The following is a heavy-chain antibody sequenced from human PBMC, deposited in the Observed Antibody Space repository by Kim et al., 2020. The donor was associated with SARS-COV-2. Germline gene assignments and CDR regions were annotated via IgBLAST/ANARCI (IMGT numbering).Heavy chain of an antibody. CDR2: ISSSGSTI. Sequence: GGSLRLSCAASGFTFSDYYMSWIRQAPGKGLEWVSYISSSGSTIYYADSVKGRFTISRDNAKNSLYLQMNSLRAEDTAVYYCAVYGSGSYYKGWYFGYWGQGTLVTVSS. D-gene: IGHD3-10*01. V-gene: IGHV3-11*04. CDR1: GFTFSDYY. CDR3: AVYGSGSYYKGWYFGY. J-gene: IGHJ4*02.